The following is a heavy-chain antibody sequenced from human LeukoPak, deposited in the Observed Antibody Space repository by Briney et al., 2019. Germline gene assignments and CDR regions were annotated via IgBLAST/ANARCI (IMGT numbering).Heavy chain of an antibody. V-gene: IGHV1-69*01. D-gene: IGHD3-3*01. CDR2: IIPIFGTA. J-gene: IGHJ4*02. CDR1: GGTFSIYA. CDR3: ARALGRFWNFDY. Sequence: SVKVSCKASGGTFSIYAISWVRQAPGQGLEWMGGIIPIFGTANYAQMFQGRVTITADESTSKAYMELSSLRSEDTAVYYCARALGRFWNFDYWGQGTLDTVSS.